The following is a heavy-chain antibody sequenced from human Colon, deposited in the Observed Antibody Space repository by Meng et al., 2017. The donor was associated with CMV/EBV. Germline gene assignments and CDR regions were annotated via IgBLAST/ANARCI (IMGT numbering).Heavy chain of an antibody. V-gene: IGHV1-2*02. Sequence: ASVKVSCKASAYTFTDYYIHWVRQAPGQGLEYMGWINPNNGGTFYARTFQGRVTMTRDTSISTAYMELSSLRFDDTAVFYCARNMGGRMDVWGQGTTVTVSS. CDR1: AYTFTDYY. CDR3: ARNMGGRMDV. CDR2: INPNNGGT. D-gene: IGHD1-26*01. J-gene: IGHJ6*02.